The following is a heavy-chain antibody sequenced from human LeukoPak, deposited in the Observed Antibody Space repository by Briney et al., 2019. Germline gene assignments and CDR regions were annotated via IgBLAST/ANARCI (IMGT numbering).Heavy chain of an antibody. CDR3: ARIVAGYDILTGYYQYYFDY. CDR2: IYYSGST. CDR1: GGSISSGGYY. Sequence: SETLSLTCTVSGGSISSGGYYWSWIRQHPGKGLEWIGYIYYSGSTYYNPSLKSRVTISVDTSKNQFSLKLSSVTAADTAVYYCARIVAGYDILTGYYQYYFDYWGQGTLVTVSS. D-gene: IGHD3-9*01. V-gene: IGHV4-31*03. J-gene: IGHJ4*02.